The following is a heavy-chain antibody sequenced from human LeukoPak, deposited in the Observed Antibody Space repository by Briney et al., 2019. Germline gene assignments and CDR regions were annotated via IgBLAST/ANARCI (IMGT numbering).Heavy chain of an antibody. CDR1: GGSFGGYY. J-gene: IGHJ1*01. D-gene: IGHD1-26*01. V-gene: IGHV4-34*01. Sequence: SETLSLTCAVYGGSFGGYYWSWIRQPPGKGLEWIGEINHSGSTNYNPSLKSRVTISGDTSKNQFSLKLSSVTAADTAVYYCARMGATASFFQHWGQGTLVTVSS. CDR2: INHSGST. CDR3: ARMGATASFFQH.